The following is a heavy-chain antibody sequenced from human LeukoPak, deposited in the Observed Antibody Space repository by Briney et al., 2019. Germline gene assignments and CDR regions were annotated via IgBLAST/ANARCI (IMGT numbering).Heavy chain of an antibody. CDR2: VFYSGST. CDR1: GGSINNYY. CDR3: ARIKLIGGLIEEYFFDY. V-gene: IGHV4-59*01. J-gene: IGHJ4*02. Sequence: PSETLSLTCTVSGGSINNYYWSWIRQPPGKGLEWIGYVFYSGSTKYNPSLKSRVIISVDTSKNQFSLNLGSVTAADTAVYYCARIKLIGGLIEEYFFDYWGQGTLVTVSS. D-gene: IGHD3-16*02.